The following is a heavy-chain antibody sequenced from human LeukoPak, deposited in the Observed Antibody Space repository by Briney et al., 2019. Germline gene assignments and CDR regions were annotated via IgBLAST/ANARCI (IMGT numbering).Heavy chain of an antibody. D-gene: IGHD1-26*01. J-gene: IGHJ4*02. CDR2: IYTSGST. CDR3: AIENSGSYREFDY. Sequence: SETLSLTCTVSGGSISSYYWSWILQPAGKGLEWIGRIYTSGSTNYNASLKSRVSMSVDTSKSQFSLKLSSVTAADTAVFYCAIENSGSYREFDYWGQGTLVTVSS. CDR1: GGSISSYY. V-gene: IGHV4-4*07.